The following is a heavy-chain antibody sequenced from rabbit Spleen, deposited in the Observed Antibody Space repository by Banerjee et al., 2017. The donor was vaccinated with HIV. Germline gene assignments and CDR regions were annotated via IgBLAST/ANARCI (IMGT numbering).Heavy chain of an antibody. J-gene: IGHJ6*01. CDR2: IYAGDGST. V-gene: IGHV1S45*01. D-gene: IGHD1-1*01. CDR1: GFSFSSNYW. CDR3: ARDTSSSFSSYGMDL. Sequence: QEQLEESGGDLVKPEGSLTLTCTASGFSFSSNYWICWVRQAPGKGLEWIACIYAGDGSTVYASWAKGRFTISKTSSTTVTLQMTRLTAADTATYFCARDTSSSFSSYGMDLWGPGTLVTVS.